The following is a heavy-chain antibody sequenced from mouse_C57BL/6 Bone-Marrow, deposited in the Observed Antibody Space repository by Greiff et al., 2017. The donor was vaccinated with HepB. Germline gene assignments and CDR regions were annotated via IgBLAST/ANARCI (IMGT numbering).Heavy chain of an antibody. D-gene: IGHD2-1*01. J-gene: IGHJ4*01. CDR1: GFTFTDYY. V-gene: IGHV7-3*01. CDR2: IRNKANGYTT. Sequence: EVKVVESGGGLVQPGGSLSLSCAASGFTFTDYYMSWVRQPPGKALEWLGFIRNKANGYTTEYSASVKGRFTNSRDNSQSILYLQMNALRAEDSATYYCASPYGNPYYYAMDYWGQGTSVTVSS. CDR3: ASPYGNPYYYAMDY.